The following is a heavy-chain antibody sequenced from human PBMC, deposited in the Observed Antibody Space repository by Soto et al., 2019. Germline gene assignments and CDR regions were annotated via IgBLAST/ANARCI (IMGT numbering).Heavy chain of an antibody. CDR3: ATDLNVVPAAMWLGY. CDR2: LDPEDGET. J-gene: IGHJ4*02. D-gene: IGHD2-2*01. V-gene: IGHV1-24*01. Sequence: GASGKGSCKVFRNTLTEIFIHSVRQAPGKGLEWMGGLDPEDGETIYAQKFQGRVTMTEDTSTDTAYMELSSLRSEDTAVYYCATDLNVVPAAMWLGYWGQGTLVTVSS. CDR1: RNTLTEIF.